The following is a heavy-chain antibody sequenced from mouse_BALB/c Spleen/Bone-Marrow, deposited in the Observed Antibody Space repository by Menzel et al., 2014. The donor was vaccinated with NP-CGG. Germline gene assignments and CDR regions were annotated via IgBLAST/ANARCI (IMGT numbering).Heavy chain of an antibody. Sequence: QVQLQQSGAELVKPGASVKLSCKSSGYTFTSYYMYWVKQRPGQGLEWIGGINPSNGGTNFNEKFKSKATLTVDKSSSTAYMQLSSLTSEVSAVYYCTREGTFFAYWGQGTLVTISA. V-gene: IGHV1S81*02. J-gene: IGHJ3*01. CDR3: TREGTFFAY. CDR1: GYTFTSYY. CDR2: INPSNGGT. D-gene: IGHD3-3*01.